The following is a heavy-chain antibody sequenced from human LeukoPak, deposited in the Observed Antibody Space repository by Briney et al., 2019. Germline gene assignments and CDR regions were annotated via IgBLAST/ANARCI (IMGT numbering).Heavy chain of an antibody. Sequence: PGGSLRLSCAASGFTFDDYTMHWVRQAPGKGLEWVSLISRDGGGTYYADSVQGRFTISSDNSKNSLYLQMNSLRTEDTALYYCAKGGGVTFWYYFDYWGQGTLVTVSS. CDR2: ISRDGGGT. CDR1: GFTFDDYT. V-gene: IGHV3-43*01. J-gene: IGHJ4*02. CDR3: AKGGGVTFWYYFDY. D-gene: IGHD3-16*01.